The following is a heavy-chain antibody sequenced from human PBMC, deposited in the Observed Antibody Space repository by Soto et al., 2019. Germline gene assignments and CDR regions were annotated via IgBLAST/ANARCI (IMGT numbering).Heavy chain of an antibody. CDR2: ISSSSSYI. CDR3: ARGPYMVRGVINALDP. D-gene: IGHD3-10*01. J-gene: IGHJ5*02. V-gene: IGHV3-21*01. CDR1: GFTFSSYS. Sequence: GGSLRLSCAASGFTFSSYSMNWIRQAPGKWLEWVSSISSSSSYIYYADSVKGRFTISRDNAKNSLYLQMNSLRAEDTAVYYCARGPYMVRGVINALDPWGQGXLVTVYS.